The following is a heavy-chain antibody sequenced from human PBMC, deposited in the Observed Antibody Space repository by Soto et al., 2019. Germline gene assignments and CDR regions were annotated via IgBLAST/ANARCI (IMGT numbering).Heavy chain of an antibody. J-gene: IGHJ3*02. CDR3: AREGLNAFDI. CDR2: ISSSSSYI. V-gene: IGHV3-21*01. Sequence: RLSCAASGFTFSSYSMNWVRQAPGKGLEWVSSISSSSSYIYYADSVKGRFTISRDNAKNSLYLQMNSLRAEDTAVYYCAREGLNAFDIWGQGTMVTVSS. CDR1: GFTFSSYS.